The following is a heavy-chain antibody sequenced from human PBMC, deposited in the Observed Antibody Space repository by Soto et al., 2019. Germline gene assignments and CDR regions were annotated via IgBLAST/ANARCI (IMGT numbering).Heavy chain of an antibody. V-gene: IGHV4-59*01. CDR2: IYYSGST. Sequence: SETLSLTCTVSGGSISSYYWSWIRQPPGKGLEWIGYIYYSGSTNYNPSLKSRVTISVDTSKNQFSLKLSSVTAADTAVYYCLRDIGTIAAAGTDFNWFDPWGQGTLVTVSS. CDR3: LRDIGTIAAAGTDFNWFDP. J-gene: IGHJ5*02. CDR1: GGSISSYY. D-gene: IGHD6-13*01.